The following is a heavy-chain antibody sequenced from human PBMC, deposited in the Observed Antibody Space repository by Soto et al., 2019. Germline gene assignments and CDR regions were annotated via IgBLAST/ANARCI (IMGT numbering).Heavy chain of an antibody. V-gene: IGHV1-18*01. CDR1: GYTFHTYG. J-gene: IGHJ4*02. CDR2: ISGYNGDT. D-gene: IGHD3-22*01. Sequence: ASLKVSCNASGYTFHTYGITWVRQAPGQGLEWMGCISGYNGDTNYAQTIQGRGTMTTDTSTSTAYLELTSLRSDDTAVYYCARTVQYDTIHYYYADXWGPGTLVTVSX. CDR3: ARTVQYDTIHYYYADX.